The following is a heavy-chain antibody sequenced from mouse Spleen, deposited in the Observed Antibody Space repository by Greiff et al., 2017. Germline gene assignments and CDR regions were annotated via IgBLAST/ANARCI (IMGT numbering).Heavy chain of an antibody. Sequence: VQLKESGPGMVKPSQSLSLTCTVPGYSITSGYDWHWIRHFPGNKLEWMGYISYSGSTNYNPSLKSRISITHDTSKNHFFLKLNSVTTEDTATYYCAREATVVARDWYFDVWGAGTTVTVSS. CDR2: ISYSGST. CDR3: AREATVVARDWYFDV. J-gene: IGHJ1*01. V-gene: IGHV3-1*01. D-gene: IGHD1-1*01. CDR1: GYSITSGYD.